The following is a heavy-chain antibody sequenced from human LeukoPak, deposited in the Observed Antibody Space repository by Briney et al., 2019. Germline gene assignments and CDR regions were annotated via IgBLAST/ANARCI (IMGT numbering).Heavy chain of an antibody. D-gene: IGHD3-3*01. V-gene: IGHV1-18*01. J-gene: IGHJ3*02. Sequence: ASLKVSCKASGYTFTDSGISWVRQAPGQGLEWMGWISAKNGHTNYAQRLQGRVTMTTDTSTSTASLELRSLRSDDTAVYYCARAAYYDFWSGYYTGIGFDIWGQRTMVTVSS. CDR3: ARAAYYDFWSGYYTGIGFDI. CDR1: GYTFTDSG. CDR2: ISAKNGHT.